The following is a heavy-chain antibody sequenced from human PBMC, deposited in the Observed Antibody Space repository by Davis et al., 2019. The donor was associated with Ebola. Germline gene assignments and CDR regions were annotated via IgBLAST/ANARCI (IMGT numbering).Heavy chain of an antibody. Sequence: GGSLRLSCKGSGYSFTSYWIGWVRQMPGKGLEWMGIIYPGDSDTRYSPSFQGQVTISADKSISTAYLQWSSLKASDTAMYYCARSDYRNYYYYYGMDVWGQGTLVTVSS. CDR3: ARSDYRNYYYYYGMDV. CDR2: IYPGDSDT. D-gene: IGHD4-11*01. V-gene: IGHV5-51*01. CDR1: GYSFTSYW. J-gene: IGHJ6*02.